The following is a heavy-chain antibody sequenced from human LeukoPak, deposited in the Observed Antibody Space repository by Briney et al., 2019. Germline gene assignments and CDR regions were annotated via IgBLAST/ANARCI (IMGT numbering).Heavy chain of an antibody. J-gene: IGHJ5*02. V-gene: IGHV4-59*01. CDR3: ARYYDFWSGFDP. CDR2: IYYSGSP. Sequence: PSETLSLTCTVSGGSITSYYLSWIRQPPGKGLGWIGYIYYSGSPNYNPSLKSRVTMSLDTSKNQFSLKLSSVSAADTAVYYCARYYDFWSGFDPWGQGTLVTVSS. D-gene: IGHD3-3*01. CDR1: GGSITSYY.